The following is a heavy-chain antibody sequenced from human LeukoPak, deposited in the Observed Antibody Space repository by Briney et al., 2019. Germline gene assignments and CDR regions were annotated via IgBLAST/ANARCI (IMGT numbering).Heavy chain of an antibody. D-gene: IGHD3-10*01. J-gene: IGHJ4*02. V-gene: IGHV3-30*02. CDR1: GFTFSSYG. CDR3: AKGLSAGAGNYYGSGINDY. Sequence: GGSLRLSCAASGFTFSSYGMQWVRQAPGKGLEWVAFIRYDGSNKYYADSVKGRFTISRDNSKNTLYLQMNSLRAEDTAVYYCAKGLSAGAGNYYGSGINDYWGQGTLVTVSS. CDR2: IRYDGSNK.